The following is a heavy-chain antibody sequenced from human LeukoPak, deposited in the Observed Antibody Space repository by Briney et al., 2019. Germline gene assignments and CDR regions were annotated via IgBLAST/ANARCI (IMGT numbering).Heavy chain of an antibody. D-gene: IGHD6-13*01. CDR2: ISGSGGST. J-gene: IGHJ5*02. Sequence: GGSLRLSCAASGFTFSSYAMSWVRQAPGKGLEWVSAISGSGGSTYYADSVKGRFTISRDNSKNTLYLQMNSLRAEDTAVYYCAKVCQQLVHVSCFDPWGQGTLVTVSS. CDR1: GFTFSSYA. V-gene: IGHV3-23*01. CDR3: AKVCQQLVHVSCFDP.